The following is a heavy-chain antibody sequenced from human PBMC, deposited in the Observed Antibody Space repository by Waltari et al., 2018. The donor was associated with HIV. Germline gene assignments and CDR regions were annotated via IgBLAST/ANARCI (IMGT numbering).Heavy chain of an antibody. Sequence: EVQLVESGGGLVQPGGCLRLSCAASGLTFSSYEMNWVRQAPGKGLEWVSYISSSGSTIYYADSVKGRFTISRDNAKNSLYLQMNSLRAEDTAVYYCARVDNRRLVVYGMDVWGQGTTVTVSS. D-gene: IGHD2-2*03. CDR3: ARVDNRRLVVYGMDV. CDR1: GLTFSSYE. J-gene: IGHJ6*02. V-gene: IGHV3-48*03. CDR2: ISSSGSTI.